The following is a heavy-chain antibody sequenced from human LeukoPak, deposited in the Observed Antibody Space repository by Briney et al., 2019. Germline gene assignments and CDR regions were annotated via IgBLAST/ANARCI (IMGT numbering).Heavy chain of an antibody. Sequence: GGSLRLSCAASGFTVSSNYMSWVRQAPGKGLELVSVIYSGGSTYYADSVKGRFTISRDNSKNTLYLQMNSLRAEDTAVYYCARAEYYYDSSGYYYGYYFDYWGQGTLVTVSS. CDR2: IYSGGST. V-gene: IGHV3-53*01. D-gene: IGHD3-22*01. CDR3: ARAEYYYDSSGYYYGYYFDY. CDR1: GFTVSSNY. J-gene: IGHJ4*02.